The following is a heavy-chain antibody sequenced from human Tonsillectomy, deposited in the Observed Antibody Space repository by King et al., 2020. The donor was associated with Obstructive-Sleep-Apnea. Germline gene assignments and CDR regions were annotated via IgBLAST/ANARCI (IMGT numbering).Heavy chain of an antibody. D-gene: IGHD3-16*01. V-gene: IGHV3-7*01. CDR2: ISQVGSVK. CDR1: GFTFSSYC. CDR3: AREYWGPDY. Sequence: VHLVESGGGLVQPGGSVRLSCGASGFTFSSYCMTWVLQSPGKGLEWVANISQVGSVKNYEDFVKVRFTISRDNAKKSVFLQMNSLTAEDTAVYYCAREYWGPDYWGQGTLVTVSS. J-gene: IGHJ4*02.